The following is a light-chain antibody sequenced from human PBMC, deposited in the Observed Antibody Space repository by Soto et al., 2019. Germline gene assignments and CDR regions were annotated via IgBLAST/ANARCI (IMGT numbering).Light chain of an antibody. Sequence: DIQMTQSPSTLSASVGDRVAITCRASQDIRSWVAWYQQRPGKAPKLLIYDASRLKSGVPPRFSGSGSGTEFTLTISGLQPGDSATYYCQQYNSYSPTFGQGTKVDIK. CDR1: QDIRSW. V-gene: IGKV1-5*01. CDR2: DAS. CDR3: QQYNSYSPT. J-gene: IGKJ1*01.